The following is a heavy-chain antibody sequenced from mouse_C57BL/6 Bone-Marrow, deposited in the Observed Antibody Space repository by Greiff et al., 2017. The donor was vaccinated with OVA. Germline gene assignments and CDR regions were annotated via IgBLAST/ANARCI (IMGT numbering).Heavy chain of an antibody. Sequence: QVQLQQPGAELVMPGASVKLSCKASGYTFTSYWMHWVKQRPGQGLEWIGEIDPSDSYTNYNQKFKGKSTLTVDKSSSTAYMQLSSLTSEDSAVYYCARWWPRGFAYWGQGTLVTVSA. D-gene: IGHD1-1*02. V-gene: IGHV1-69*01. CDR1: GYTFTSYW. J-gene: IGHJ3*01. CDR2: IDPSDSYT. CDR3: ARWWPRGFAY.